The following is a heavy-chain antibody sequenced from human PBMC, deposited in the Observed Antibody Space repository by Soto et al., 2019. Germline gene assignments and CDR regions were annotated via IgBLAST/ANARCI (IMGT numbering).Heavy chain of an antibody. CDR2: ISGSGGRT. Sequence: VGSLRLSCAASGFVFSNYDMSWVRQAPGKGLEWVSSISGSGGRTYYADSVKGRFTIFRDNSNNTLYVQMNSLRAEDTAVYYCAKDPQDSSGHVYWGQGTLVTVSS. CDR1: GFVFSNYD. V-gene: IGHV3-23*01. CDR3: AKDPQDSSGHVY. D-gene: IGHD6-19*01. J-gene: IGHJ4*02.